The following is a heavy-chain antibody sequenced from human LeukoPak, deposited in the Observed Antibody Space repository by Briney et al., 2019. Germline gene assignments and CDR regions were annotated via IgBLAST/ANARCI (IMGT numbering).Heavy chain of an antibody. V-gene: IGHV1-3*01. CDR2: INAGNGNT. CDR1: GYTFTSYA. CDR3: ARDGRFAAYEPDY. Sequence: GASVKVSCKASGYTFTSYAMHWVRQAPGQRLEWMGWINAGNGNTKYSQKFQGRVTITRDTSASTAYMELSSLRSEDTAVYYCARDGRFAAYEPDYWGQGTLVTVSS. J-gene: IGHJ4*02. D-gene: IGHD1-26*01.